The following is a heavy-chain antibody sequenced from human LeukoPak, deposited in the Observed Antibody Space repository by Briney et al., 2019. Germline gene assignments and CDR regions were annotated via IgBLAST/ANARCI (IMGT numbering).Heavy chain of an antibody. CDR3: ARDDDSSDFDY. J-gene: IGHJ4*02. CDR2: ISSSNSYI. D-gene: IGHD6-19*01. V-gene: IGHV3-21*01. CDR1: GFTFSSYS. Sequence: GGSLRLSCAASGFTFSSYSMNWVRQAPGKGPEWVSSISSSNSYIYYADSVKGRFTISRDNAKNSLYLQMNSLRAEDTAVYYCARDDDSSDFDYWGQGTLVTVSS.